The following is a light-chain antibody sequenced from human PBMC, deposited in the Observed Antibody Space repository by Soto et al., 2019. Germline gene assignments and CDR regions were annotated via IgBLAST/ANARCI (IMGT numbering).Light chain of an antibody. CDR2: DAS. CDR1: QAISNY. CDR3: QQSDSLPLT. V-gene: IGKV1-33*01. J-gene: IGKJ4*01. Sequence: DIQMTQSPSSLSACVGDRVTVTCQASQAISNYLNWYQQKTGQAPKLLIYDASNLETGVPSRFSGSGSGTDFTFTISSLQPEDIATYYCQQSDSLPLTFGEGTKV.